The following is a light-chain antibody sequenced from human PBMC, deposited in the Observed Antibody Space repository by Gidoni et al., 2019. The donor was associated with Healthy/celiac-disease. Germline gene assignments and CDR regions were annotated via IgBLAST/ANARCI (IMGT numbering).Light chain of an antibody. CDR1: QSVSSSY. CDR2: GAS. CDR3: QQYGSSL. J-gene: IGKJ4*01. V-gene: IGKV3-20*01. Sequence: IVLTQSPGTLSLSPGERATLSCRASQSVSSSYLAWYQQKPGQAPRLLIYGASSRATGIPDRFSGSGSGTDFTLTISRLDPEDFAVYYCQQYGSSLFGGGTKVEIK.